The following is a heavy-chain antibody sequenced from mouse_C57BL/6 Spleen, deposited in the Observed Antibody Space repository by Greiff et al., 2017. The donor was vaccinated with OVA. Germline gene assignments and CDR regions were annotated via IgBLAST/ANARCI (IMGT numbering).Heavy chain of an antibody. CDR2: INPSNGGT. CDR1: GYTFTSYW. J-gene: IGHJ4*01. CDR3: ARSERGRAISMDY. Sequence: VQLQQPGTELVKPGASVKLSCKASGYTFTSYWMNWVKQRPGQGLEWIGNINPSNGGTNYNEKFKSKATLTVDKSSSTAYMQLSSLTSEDAAVYDCARSERGRAISMDYWGQGTSVTVSS. V-gene: IGHV1-53*01. D-gene: IGHD4-1*01.